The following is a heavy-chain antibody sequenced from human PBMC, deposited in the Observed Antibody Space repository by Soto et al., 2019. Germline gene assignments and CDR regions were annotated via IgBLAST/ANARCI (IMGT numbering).Heavy chain of an antibody. CDR1: GYTFTSYG. CDR2: ISAYNGNT. J-gene: IGHJ4*02. Sequence: QVPLVQSGAEVKKPGASVKVSCKASGYTFTSYGISWVRQAPGQGLEWMGWISAYNGNTNYAQKLQGRVTKTTDTSTRTAYMELRSLRSDDTAVYYWARASLSVVAAKGDYWGQGTLVTVSS. CDR3: ARASLSVVAAKGDY. D-gene: IGHD2-15*01. V-gene: IGHV1-18*01.